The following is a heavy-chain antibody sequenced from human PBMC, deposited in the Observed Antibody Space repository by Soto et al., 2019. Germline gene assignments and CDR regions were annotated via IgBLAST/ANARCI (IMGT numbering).Heavy chain of an antibody. V-gene: IGHV1-18*01. CDR2: IATYNTNR. J-gene: IGHJ5*02. CDR1: GDTFTTFG. CDR3: ARVVRGVVNWFDP. D-gene: IGHD3-10*01. Sequence: HLVQSGPEVKKPGASITVSCKPSGDTFTTFGLSWVRQAPGQGLEWMGWIATYNTNRNYAQKFQGRLTLSTDTSTSTAYMELKSLVYDDTAIYYCARVVRGVVNWFDPWGQGTLVTVSS.